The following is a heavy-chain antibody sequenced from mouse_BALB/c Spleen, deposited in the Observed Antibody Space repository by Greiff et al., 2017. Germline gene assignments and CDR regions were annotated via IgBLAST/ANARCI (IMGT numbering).Heavy chain of an antibody. V-gene: IGHV1-62-2*01. CDR1: GYTFTEYI. CDR2: FYPGSGSI. CDR3: ARHEGPPSLLRLDYYAMDY. D-gene: IGHD1-2*01. J-gene: IGHJ4*01. Sequence: VQLQQSGAELVKPGASVKLSCKASGYTFTEYIIHWVKQRSGQGLEWIGWFYPGSGSIKYNEKFKDKATLTADKSSSTVYMELSRLTSEDSAVYFCARHEGPPSLLRLDYYAMDYWGQGTSVTVSS.